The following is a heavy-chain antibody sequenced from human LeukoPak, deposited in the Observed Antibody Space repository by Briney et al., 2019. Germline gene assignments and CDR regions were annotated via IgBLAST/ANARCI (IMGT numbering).Heavy chain of an antibody. J-gene: IGHJ4*02. V-gene: IGHV4-59*01. D-gene: IGHD6-13*01. Sequence: SETLSLTCTVSGGSISSYYWSWIRQSPGKGLEWIGYIYDSVSTNYNPSLKSRVTISVDTSKNQFSLKLSSLTAADTAVYYCARRGSSLDYWGQGTLVTVSS. CDR3: ARRGSSLDY. CDR1: GGSISSYY. CDR2: IYDSVST.